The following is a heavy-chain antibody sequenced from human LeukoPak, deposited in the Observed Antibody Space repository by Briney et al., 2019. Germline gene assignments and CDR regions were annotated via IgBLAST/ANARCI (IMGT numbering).Heavy chain of an antibody. CDR3: ARDMTVVATWDYYYYGMDV. J-gene: IGHJ6*02. CDR2: INPSGGST. CDR1: GYTFTSYY. V-gene: IGHV1-46*01. Sequence: ASVEVSCKASGYTFTSYYMHWVRRAPGQGLEWMGIINPSGGSTSYAQKFQGRVTMTRDTSTSTVYMELSSLRSEDTAVYYCARDMTVVATWDYYYYGMDVWGQGTTVTVSS. D-gene: IGHD5-12*01.